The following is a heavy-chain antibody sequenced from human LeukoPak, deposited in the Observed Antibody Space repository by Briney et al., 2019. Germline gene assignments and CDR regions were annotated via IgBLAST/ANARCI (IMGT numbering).Heavy chain of an antibody. CDR1: GFTFSTYW. CDR2: IKQDGSQK. V-gene: IGHV3-7*01. CDR3: ARDTGCAGGTCSSFYDY. J-gene: IGHJ4*02. D-gene: IGHD2-15*01. Sequence: PGASLRLSCAASGFTFSTYWMTWVRQAPGNGLEWVANIKQDGSQKYYVDSVKGRFTISRDNAKNSLYLQMDSLRAEDTAVYYCARDTGCAGGTCSSFYDYWGQGTLVTVSS.